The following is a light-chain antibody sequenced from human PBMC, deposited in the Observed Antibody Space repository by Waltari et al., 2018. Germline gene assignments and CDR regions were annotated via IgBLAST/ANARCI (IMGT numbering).Light chain of an antibody. J-gene: IGLJ2*01. CDR2: EVS. CDR3: SSYVGSNIVV. V-gene: IGLV2-8*01. Sequence: QSALTHPPSASGPPGQSVTISCLGPSSDVGSYTSVSWYQHHPGKAPKLMIYEVSKRPSGVPARFSGSKSGNTASLTVSGLQAEDEADYSCSSYVGSNIVVFGGGTKLTVL. CDR1: SSDVGSYTS.